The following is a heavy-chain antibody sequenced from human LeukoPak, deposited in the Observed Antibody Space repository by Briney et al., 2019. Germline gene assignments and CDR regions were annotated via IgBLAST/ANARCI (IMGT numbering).Heavy chain of an antibody. CDR1: GGSISSGGYS. CDR3: ARVATAEDY. D-gene: IGHD5-12*01. Sequence: PSQTLSLTCAVSGGSISSGGYSWSWIRQPPGKGLEWIGYIYYSGSTYYNPSLKSRVTISVDTSKNQFSLKLSSVTAADTAVYYCARVATAEDYWGQGTLVTVSS. V-gene: IGHV4-30-4*07. J-gene: IGHJ4*02. CDR2: IYYSGST.